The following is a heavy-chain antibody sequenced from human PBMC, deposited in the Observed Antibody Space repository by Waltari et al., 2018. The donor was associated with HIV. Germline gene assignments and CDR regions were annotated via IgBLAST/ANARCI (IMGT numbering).Heavy chain of an antibody. CDR2: LNTDGSHT. J-gene: IGHJ4*02. Sequence: EVQLVESGGGLVQPGGSLSLSCAASGFTLGRLWMHSARQTPGKGLVWVARLNTDGSHTGYADSVRGRFTISRDNAKSTLYLQMNSLKVEDMAVYYCVRGPNAWVGVDYWGPGTLVTVSS. CDR1: GFTLGRLW. V-gene: IGHV3-74*01. D-gene: IGHD3-10*01. CDR3: VRGPNAWVGVDY.